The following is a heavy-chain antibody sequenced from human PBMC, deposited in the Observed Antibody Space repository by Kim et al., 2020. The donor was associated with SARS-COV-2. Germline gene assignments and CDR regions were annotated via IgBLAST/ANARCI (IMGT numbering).Heavy chain of an antibody. J-gene: IGHJ4*02. CDR2: ITGSGGNT. Sequence: GGSLRLSCAASGFSFSSHAMNWVRQAPGKGLEWASAITGSGGNTYYADSVKGRFTISRDNSRNTLFLQMNTLRAEDTGIYYCAKDWGGNWGQGTLVTVSS. V-gene: IGHV3-23*01. D-gene: IGHD3-10*01. CDR3: AKDWGGN. CDR1: GFSFSSHA.